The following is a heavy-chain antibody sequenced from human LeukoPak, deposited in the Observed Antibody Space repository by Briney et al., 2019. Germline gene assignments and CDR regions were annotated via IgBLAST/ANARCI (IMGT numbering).Heavy chain of an antibody. D-gene: IGHD5-18*01. CDR2: TTSTSSYI. V-gene: IGHV3-21*01. Sequence: PGGSLRLSCAASGFTFSSYSMDWVRQAPGKGLEWVSSTTSTSSYIYYADSVKGRFTISRDNAKNPLYLQINSLRAEDTAVYYCARVRGGYSYGYGALDIWGQGTVVTVSS. CDR1: GFTFSSYS. CDR3: ARVRGGYSYGYGALDI. J-gene: IGHJ3*02.